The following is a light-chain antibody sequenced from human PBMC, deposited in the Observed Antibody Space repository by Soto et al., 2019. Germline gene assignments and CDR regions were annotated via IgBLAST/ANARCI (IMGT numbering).Light chain of an antibody. CDR3: QQGHNWPLT. V-gene: IGKV3-15*01. Sequence: EIAMTQSPATLSVSPGERATLSCRASQSISTELAWYQQIPGQPPRLLIYSASTRATGVPARFTGSGSGSEFTLTISWLQSEDFAIYYCQQGHNWPLTFGQGTRLEI. CDR1: QSISTE. CDR2: SAS. J-gene: IGKJ2*01.